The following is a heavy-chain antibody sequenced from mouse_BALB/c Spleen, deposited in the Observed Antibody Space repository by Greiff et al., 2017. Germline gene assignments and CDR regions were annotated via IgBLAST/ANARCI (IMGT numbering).Heavy chain of an antibody. Sequence: QVQLQQSGPGLVAPSQSLSITCTVSGFSLTGYGVNWVRQPPGKGLEWLGMIWGDGSTDYNSALKSRLSISKDNSKSQVFLKMNSLQTDDTARYYCARGGDYYGSSYSAMDYWGQGTSVTVSS. CDR1: GFSLTGYG. CDR3: ARGGDYYGSSYSAMDY. CDR2: IWGDGST. V-gene: IGHV2-6-7*01. D-gene: IGHD1-1*01. J-gene: IGHJ4*01.